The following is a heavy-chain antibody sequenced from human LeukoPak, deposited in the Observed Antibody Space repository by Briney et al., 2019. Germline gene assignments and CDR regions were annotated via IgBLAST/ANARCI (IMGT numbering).Heavy chain of an antibody. V-gene: IGHV3-23*01. CDR2: ISGSGGST. CDR1: GFTFSSYA. J-gene: IGHJ6*03. Sequence: GGSLRLSCAASGFTFSSYAMSWVRQAPGKGLEWVSAISGSGGSTYYADSVKGRFTISRDNSKNTLYLQMNSLRAEDTAVYYCAKVSDTAMEAHYYYYMDVWGKGTTVTVSS. CDR3: AKVSDTAMEAHYYYYMDV. D-gene: IGHD5-18*01.